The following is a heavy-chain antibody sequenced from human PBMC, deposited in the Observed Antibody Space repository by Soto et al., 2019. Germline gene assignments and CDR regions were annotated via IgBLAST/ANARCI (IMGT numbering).Heavy chain of an antibody. Sequence: QVQLVQSGAEVKKPGASVKVSCKASGYTFTSYDINWVRQATGQGLEWMGWMNPNSGNTGYAQKFQGRVNMTRNNSISTAYIELSSLRSEDTAVYYCARSHCSSTSCYSLPLDYWGQGTLVTVSS. J-gene: IGHJ4*02. D-gene: IGHD2-2*01. CDR2: MNPNSGNT. V-gene: IGHV1-8*01. CDR1: GYTFTSYD. CDR3: ARSHCSSTSCYSLPLDY.